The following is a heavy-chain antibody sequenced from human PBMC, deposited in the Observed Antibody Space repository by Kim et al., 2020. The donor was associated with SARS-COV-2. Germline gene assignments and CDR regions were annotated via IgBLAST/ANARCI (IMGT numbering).Heavy chain of an antibody. J-gene: IGHJ4*02. CDR2: IYHSGST. V-gene: IGHV4-4*02. Sequence: SETLSLTCAVSGGSISSSNWWSWVRQPPGKGLEWFGEIYHSGSTNYNPSLKSRVTISVDKSKNQFSLKLSSVTAADTAVYYCARDLGGGSGPPMDGARRRESYFDYWGQGTLVTVSS. D-gene: IGHD3-10*01. CDR3: ARDLGGGSGPPMDGARRRESYFDY. CDR1: GGSISSSNW.